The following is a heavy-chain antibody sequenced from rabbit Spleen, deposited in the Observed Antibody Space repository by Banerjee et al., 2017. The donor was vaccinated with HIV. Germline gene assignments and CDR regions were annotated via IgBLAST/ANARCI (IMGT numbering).Heavy chain of an antibody. J-gene: IGHJ4*01. Sequence: QEQLVESGGGLVKPGASLTLTCKASGFPFSEKAVMCWVRQAPGKGLTWSACINVVTGKAVYASWAKGRFTFSRTSSTTVTLQMTSLTAADTATYFCARGVYRPNLWGPGTLVTVS. CDR1: GFPFSEKAV. CDR3: ARGVYRPNL. D-gene: IGHD5-1*01. V-gene: IGHV1S45*01. CDR2: INVVTGKA.